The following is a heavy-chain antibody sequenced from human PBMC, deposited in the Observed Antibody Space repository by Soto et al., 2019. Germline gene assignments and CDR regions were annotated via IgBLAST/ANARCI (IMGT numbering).Heavy chain of an antibody. D-gene: IGHD4-17*01. Sequence: PGESLKISCKCSGYSFTSYWIGWVRQMPGKGLEWMGIIYPGDSDTRYSPSFQGQVTMTRDTSISTAYMELSRLRSDNTAVYYCARWNHYGDFGDYYGMDVWGQGTTVTVSS. CDR2: IYPGDSDT. CDR3: ARWNHYGDFGDYYGMDV. V-gene: IGHV5-51*03. J-gene: IGHJ6*02. CDR1: GYSFTSYW.